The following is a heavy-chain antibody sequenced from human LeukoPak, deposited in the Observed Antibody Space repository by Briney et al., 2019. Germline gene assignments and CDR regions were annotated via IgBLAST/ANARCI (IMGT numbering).Heavy chain of an antibody. J-gene: IGHJ4*02. Sequence: SETLSLTCTVSGGSISNYYWSWIRQPAGKGLEWIGRIYPSGSTNYNPSLKSRVTMSVGTPQNQFSLKLSSVTAADTAVYYCARGLGYAYPFFDYWGQGALVTVSS. CDR2: IYPSGST. D-gene: IGHD3-16*01. CDR3: ARGLGYAYPFFDY. V-gene: IGHV4-4*07. CDR1: GGSISNYY.